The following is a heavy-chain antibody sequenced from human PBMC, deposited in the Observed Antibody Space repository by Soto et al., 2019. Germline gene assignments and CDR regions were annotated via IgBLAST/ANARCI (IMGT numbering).Heavy chain of an antibody. CDR3: ASGTFGELPH. Sequence: QVQLQESGPGLVKPSQTLSLTCTVSGGSISSGGYYWSWIRQHPGKGLEWIGYIYYSGSTYYNPSLKXQVXIXGDTSKNQFSLKLSSVTAADTAVYYCASGTFGELPHWGQGTLVTVSS. V-gene: IGHV4-31*01. CDR2: IYYSGST. CDR1: GGSISSGGYY. J-gene: IGHJ4*02. D-gene: IGHD3-10*01.